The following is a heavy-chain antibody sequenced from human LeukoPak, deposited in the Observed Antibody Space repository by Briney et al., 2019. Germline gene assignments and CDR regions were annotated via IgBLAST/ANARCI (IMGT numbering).Heavy chain of an antibody. J-gene: IGHJ4*02. D-gene: IGHD3-3*01. CDR1: GGTFSSYA. CDR2: IIPIFGTA. V-gene: IGHV1-69*05. Sequence: ASVKVSCKASGGTFSSYAISWVRQAPGQGLEWMGGIIPIFGTANYAQKFQGRVTITTDESASTAYMELSSLRSEDTAVYYCARGVGDFWSGYYSEGYFDYWGQGTLVTVSS. CDR3: ARGVGDFWSGYYSEGYFDY.